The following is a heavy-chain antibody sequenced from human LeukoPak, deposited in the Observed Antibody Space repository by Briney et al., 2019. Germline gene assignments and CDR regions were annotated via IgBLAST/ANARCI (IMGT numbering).Heavy chain of an antibody. Sequence: SETLSLTCTVSGGSISSSSYYWGWNRQPPGKGLEWIGNIYYSGSTYYNPSLKSRVTISVDTSKNQFSLKLSSVTAADTAVYYCARLGYNYGYGFDYWGQGTLVTVSS. CDR1: GGSISSSSYY. D-gene: IGHD5-18*01. CDR3: ARLGYNYGYGFDY. J-gene: IGHJ4*02. V-gene: IGHV4-39*01. CDR2: IYYSGST.